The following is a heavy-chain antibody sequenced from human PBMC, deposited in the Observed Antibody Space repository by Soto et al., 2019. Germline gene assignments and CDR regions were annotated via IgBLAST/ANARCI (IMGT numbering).Heavy chain of an antibody. CDR2: IYYSGST. Sequence: QLQLQESGPGLVKPSETLSLTCTVSGGSISSSSYYWGWIRQPPGKGLEWIGSIYYSGSTYYNPSLKSRVTISVDTSKNQFSLKLSSVTAADTAVYYCARLFAGSGSYYYHFDYWGQGTLVTVSS. CDR3: ARLFAGSGSYYYHFDY. J-gene: IGHJ4*02. V-gene: IGHV4-39*01. CDR1: GGSISSSSYY. D-gene: IGHD3-10*01.